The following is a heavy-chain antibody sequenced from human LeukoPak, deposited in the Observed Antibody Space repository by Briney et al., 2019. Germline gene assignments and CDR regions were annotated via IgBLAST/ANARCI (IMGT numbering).Heavy chain of an antibody. V-gene: IGHV4-34*01. J-gene: IGHJ4*02. CDR1: GGSFSGYY. D-gene: IGHD3-10*01. CDR2: IHYSGSA. Sequence: SETLSLTCAVYGGSFSGYYWTWIRQPPGKGLEWIGEIHYSGSATYNPSLKSRVTISVDTSKNQFSLKMNSVTAADTAVYYCARGQWFRAFWSRGTPATVSS. CDR3: ARGQWFRAF.